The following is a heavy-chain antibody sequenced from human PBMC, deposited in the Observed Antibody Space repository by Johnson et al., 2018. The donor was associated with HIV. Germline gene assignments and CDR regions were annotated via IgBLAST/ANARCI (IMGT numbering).Heavy chain of an antibody. CDR3: AKDTTFSSSHAFDI. CDR2: ISYDGSNK. Sequence: QMQLVESGGGVVQPGRSLRLSCTASGFTFNNYPMHWVRQAPGKGLEWVAVISYDGSNKYYADSVKGRFTISRDNSKNTLYLQMNSLRAEDTAVYYCAKDTTFSSSHAFDIWGQGTMVTVSS. CDR1: GFTFNNYP. V-gene: IGHV3-30*07. J-gene: IGHJ3*02. D-gene: IGHD6-6*01.